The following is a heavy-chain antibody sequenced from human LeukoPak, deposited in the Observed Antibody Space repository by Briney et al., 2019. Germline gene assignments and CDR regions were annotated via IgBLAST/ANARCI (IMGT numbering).Heavy chain of an antibody. Sequence: GGSLRLSCAASGFTFSSYEINWVRQGPGKGLEWVSHIDSSGTIYYADSVKGRATISRDNAKNSLYLQMNTLRAEDTAVYYCVRRYMATSAEDFDYWGQGTLVTVFS. CDR2: IDSSGTI. CDR1: GFTFSSYE. CDR3: VRRYMATSAEDFDY. D-gene: IGHD3-16*02. V-gene: IGHV3-48*03. J-gene: IGHJ4*02.